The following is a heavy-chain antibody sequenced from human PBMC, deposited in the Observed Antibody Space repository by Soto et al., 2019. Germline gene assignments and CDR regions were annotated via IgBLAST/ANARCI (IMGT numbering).Heavy chain of an antibody. CDR1: GGSISSYY. J-gene: IGHJ6*02. D-gene: IGHD1-7*01. Sequence: SETLSLTCTVSGGSISSYYLSWIRQPPGKGLEWIGYIYYSGSTNYNPSLKSRVTISVDTSKNQFSLKLSSVTAADTAVYYCARDRGGTTDYYYGMDVWGQGTTVTVYS. CDR3: ARDRGGTTDYYYGMDV. V-gene: IGHV4-59*01. CDR2: IYYSGST.